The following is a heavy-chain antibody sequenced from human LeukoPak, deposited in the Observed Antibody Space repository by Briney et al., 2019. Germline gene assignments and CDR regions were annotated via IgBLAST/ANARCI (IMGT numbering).Heavy chain of an antibody. D-gene: IGHD6-13*01. CDR3: ARGKGSYSSSWYPFYYYYYGMEV. V-gene: IGHV3-7*01. CDR1: GFTFSSYW. CDR2: IKQDGSEK. J-gene: IGHJ6*02. Sequence: PGGSLRLSCAASGFTFSSYWMSWVRQAPGKGLEWVANIKQDGSEKYYVDSVKGRFTISRDNAKNSLYLQMNSLRAEDTAVYYCARGKGSYSSSWYPFYYYYYGMEVWGQGTTVTVSS.